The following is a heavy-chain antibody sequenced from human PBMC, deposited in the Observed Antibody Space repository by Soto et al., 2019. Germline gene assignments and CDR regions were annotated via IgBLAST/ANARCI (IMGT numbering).Heavy chain of an antibody. D-gene: IGHD6-6*01. Sequence: QVQLQESGPGLVKPSETLSLTCTDTSGSIRSYYWSWIRQPPGKGLEWIGYTSYRGSTNYNPSLKSRGTISVDPSKNQFSLKLSSVTAADTAVYFCARRYGSCFDYWGQGTPVTVSS. V-gene: IGHV4-59*08. CDR2: TSYRGST. CDR1: SGSIRSYY. CDR3: ARRYGSCFDY. J-gene: IGHJ4*02.